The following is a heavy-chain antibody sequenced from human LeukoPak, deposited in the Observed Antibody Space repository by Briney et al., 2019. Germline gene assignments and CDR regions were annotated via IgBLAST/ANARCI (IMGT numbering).Heavy chain of an antibody. CDR2: IYSSGGNI. CDR1: GFTFSSYS. J-gene: IGHJ4*02. V-gene: IGHV3-48*04. Sequence: PGGSLRLSCAASGFTFSSYSMNWVRQAPGKGLEWVSYIYSSGGNIYYADSVKGRFTISRDNAKNSLHLQMNSLRVEDTAVYYCAREGADGYNVGFDYWGQGTLVTVSS. CDR3: AREGADGYNVGFDY. D-gene: IGHD5-24*01.